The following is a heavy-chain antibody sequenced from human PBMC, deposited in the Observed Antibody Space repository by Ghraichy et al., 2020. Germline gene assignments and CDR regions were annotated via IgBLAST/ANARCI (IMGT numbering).Heavy chain of an antibody. V-gene: IGHV1-18*01. D-gene: IGHD4-17*01. CDR3: ARERWDYGDIFGL. CDR1: AYTFTSGG. Sequence: ASVKVSCKTSAYTFTSGGFSWVRQAPGQGLEWMGWITGYSGDTNYAQKFQGRVIMTTDTSTNTAYMELKSLRSDDTAVYYCARERWDYGDIFGLWGQGTLVTVSS. J-gene: IGHJ1*01. CDR2: ITGYSGDT.